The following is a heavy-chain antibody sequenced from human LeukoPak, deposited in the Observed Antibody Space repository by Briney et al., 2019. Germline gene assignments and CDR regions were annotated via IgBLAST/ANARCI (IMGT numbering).Heavy chain of an antibody. V-gene: IGHV3-23*01. Sequence: GGSLRLSCAASGFTFSSYAMSWVRRAPGKGLEWVSSISGSGGTTYYADSVKGRFTISRDNSKNTLYLQMNSLRAEDTAVYYCARREYSHGYDYWGQGTLVTVSS. CDR3: ARREYSHGYDY. D-gene: IGHD5-18*01. CDR2: ISGSGGTT. CDR1: GFTFSSYA. J-gene: IGHJ4*02.